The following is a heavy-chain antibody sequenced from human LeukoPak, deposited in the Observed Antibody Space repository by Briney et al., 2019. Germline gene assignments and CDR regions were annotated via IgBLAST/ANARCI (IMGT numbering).Heavy chain of an antibody. CDR3: ARDATYYYASSGYGDAFDI. CDR1: GYTFTIYG. CDR2: TSAYNDNT. D-gene: IGHD3-22*01. V-gene: IGHV1-18*01. J-gene: IGHJ3*02. Sequence: GASVKVSCKASGYTFTIYGIGGVRQAPGQGLEWVGWTSAYNDNTNYAKERYVRVSMTKVTSTSTDYMEMRSLRSDNTTVYYCARDATYYYASSGYGDAFDIWGQGTMVTVYS.